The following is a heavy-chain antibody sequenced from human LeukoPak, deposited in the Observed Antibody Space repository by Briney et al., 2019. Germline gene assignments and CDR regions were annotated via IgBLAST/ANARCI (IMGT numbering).Heavy chain of an antibody. J-gene: IGHJ6*02. CDR3: ARGANSYYYYGMDV. D-gene: IGHD1-1*01. V-gene: IGHV1-69*13. Sequence: GASVKVSCKASGGTFSSYAISWVRQAPGQGLEWMGGIIPIFGTANYAQKFQGRVTITADESTSTAYMELSSLRSEDTAVYYCARGANSYYYYGMDVWGQGTTVTVSS. CDR1: GGTFSSYA. CDR2: IIPIFGTA.